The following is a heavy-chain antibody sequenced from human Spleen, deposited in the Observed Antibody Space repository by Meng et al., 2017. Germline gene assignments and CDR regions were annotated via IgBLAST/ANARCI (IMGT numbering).Heavy chain of an antibody. Sequence: GESLKISCAASGFTFSDYYMSWIRQAPGKGLEWSSYITKNGDTKFYADSVRGRFTISRDNAKNSLDLQMNNLRAEDTALYYCARPQYNYGRDPFEHWGQGTLVTVSS. D-gene: IGHD5-18*01. CDR1: GFTFSDYY. J-gene: IGHJ4*02. CDR2: ITKNGDTK. CDR3: ARPQYNYGRDPFEH. V-gene: IGHV3-11*01.